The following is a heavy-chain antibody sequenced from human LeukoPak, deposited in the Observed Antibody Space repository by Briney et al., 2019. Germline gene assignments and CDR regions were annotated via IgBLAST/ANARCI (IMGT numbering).Heavy chain of an antibody. D-gene: IGHD5-12*01. V-gene: IGHV4-34*01. CDR1: GGSFSGYY. J-gene: IGHJ4*02. CDR3: ARANKLGGYVNFDC. CDR2: INHSGST. Sequence: SETLSLTCAVYGGSFSGYYWSWIRQPPGKGLEWIGEINHSGSTNYNPSLKSRVTISVDTSKNQFSLKLSSVTAADTAMYYCARANKLGGYVNFDCWGQGTLVTVSS.